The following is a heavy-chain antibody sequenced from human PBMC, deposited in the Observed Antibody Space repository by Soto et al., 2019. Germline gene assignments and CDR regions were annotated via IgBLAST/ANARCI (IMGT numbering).Heavy chain of an antibody. V-gene: IGHV4-34*01. CDR2: INHSGST. CDR3: ARFLGYCSGGSCYSSTLSYGMDV. D-gene: IGHD2-15*01. CDR1: GGSFSGYY. J-gene: IGHJ6*02. Sequence: SETLSLTCAVYGGSFSGYYWSWIRQPPGKGLEWIGEINHSGSTNYNPSLKSRVTISVDTSKNQFSLKLGSVTAADTAVYYCARFLGYCSGGSCYSSTLSYGMDVWGQGTTVTVSS.